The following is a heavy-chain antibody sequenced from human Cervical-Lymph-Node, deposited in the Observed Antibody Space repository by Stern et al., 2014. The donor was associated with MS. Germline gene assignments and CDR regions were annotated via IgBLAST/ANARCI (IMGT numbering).Heavy chain of an antibody. D-gene: IGHD1-14*01. CDR3: VREDRAGSGDH. CDR1: GYTFTTNS. Sequence: QLVQSGSELKKPGASVTVSCEASGYTFTTNSINWVRQDPGQGLEWMGWINTRTGNPTYAQAFTGRFVFSLDTSVNTAYVHISSLRTEDTAIYYCVREDRAGSGDHWGQGTLVTVSS. CDR2: INTRTGNP. V-gene: IGHV7-4-1*01. J-gene: IGHJ4*02.